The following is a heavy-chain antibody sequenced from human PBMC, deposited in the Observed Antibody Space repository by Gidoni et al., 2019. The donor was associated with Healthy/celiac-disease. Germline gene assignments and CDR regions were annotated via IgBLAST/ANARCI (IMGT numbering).Heavy chain of an antibody. CDR2: ISYDGSNK. J-gene: IGHJ4*02. D-gene: IGHD1-26*01. CDR1: GFTFSSYG. Sequence: QVQLVESGGGVVQPGRSLRLSCAASGFTFSSYGMHWVRQAPGKGLGWVAVISYDGSNKYYADSVKGRFTISRDNSKNTLYLQMNSLRAEDTAVYYCAKESPVIVGATGGYFDYWGQGTLVTVSS. CDR3: AKESPVIVGATGGYFDY. V-gene: IGHV3-30*18.